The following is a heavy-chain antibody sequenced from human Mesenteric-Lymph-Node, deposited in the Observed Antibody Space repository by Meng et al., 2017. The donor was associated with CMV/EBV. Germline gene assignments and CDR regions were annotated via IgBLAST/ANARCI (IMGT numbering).Heavy chain of an antibody. D-gene: IGHD3-10*01. V-gene: IGHV4-61*01. Sequence: TGSGDSVSSGSYYWRCTRQRPGKGLEWTGYIYYSGSTNHHPSLKSRVTISVDTSKNQFSLKLSSETAADTAVYYCARCYGSGSSNEYWGQGTLVTVSS. CDR1: GDSVSSGSYY. J-gene: IGHJ4*02. CDR2: IYYSGST. CDR3: ARCYGSGSSNEY.